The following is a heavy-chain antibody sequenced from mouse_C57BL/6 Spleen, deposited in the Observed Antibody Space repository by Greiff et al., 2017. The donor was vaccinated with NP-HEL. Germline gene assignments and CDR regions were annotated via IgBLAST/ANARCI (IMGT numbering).Heavy chain of an antibody. Sequence: EVKLMESGPGMVQPSQSLSLTCTVTGYSITSGYDWHWLRPFPGNKLEWMGYISYSGSHNYNPSLKMRISITHYTSKNHFFLKLSCVTTEDTATYYCARDLGRGFAYWGQGTLVTVSA. CDR1: GYSITSGYD. CDR3: ARDLGRGFAY. V-gene: IGHV3-1*01. CDR2: ISYSGSH. D-gene: IGHD4-1*01. J-gene: IGHJ3*01.